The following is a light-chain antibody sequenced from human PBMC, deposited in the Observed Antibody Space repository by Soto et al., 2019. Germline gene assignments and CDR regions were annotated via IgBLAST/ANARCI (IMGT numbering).Light chain of an antibody. CDR1: QSLLHSNGYNY. CDR2: MVS. V-gene: IGKV2-28*01. J-gene: IGKJ4*01. Sequence: DAVLTQSPLSLPVTPGEPPSISCSSSQSLLHSNGYNYLDWYLKRPGQSPQLLISMVSTRAPGVPDRFSGSGSGTDFTLKISRVEAEDVGVYYCMQPLHTPLTFGGGTKVEIK. CDR3: MQPLHTPLT.